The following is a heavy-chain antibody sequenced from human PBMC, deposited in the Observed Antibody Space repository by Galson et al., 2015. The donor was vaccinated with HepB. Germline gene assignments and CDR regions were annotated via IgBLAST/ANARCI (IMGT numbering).Heavy chain of an antibody. Sequence: SLRLSCAAFGFTFSSYTMSWIRQAPGKGLEWVSYISTSSSYTNYGDSVKGRFTISRDNAKNSLYLQMNSLRDEDTAVYYCARDPRPRVAAAKLDYWGQGTLVTVSS. CDR1: GFTFSSYT. D-gene: IGHD6-13*01. CDR3: ARDPRPRVAAAKLDY. J-gene: IGHJ4*02. V-gene: IGHV3-11*06. CDR2: ISTSSSYT.